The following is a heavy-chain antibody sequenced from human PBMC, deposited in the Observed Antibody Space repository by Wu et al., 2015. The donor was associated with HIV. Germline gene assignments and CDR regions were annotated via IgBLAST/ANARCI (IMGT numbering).Heavy chain of an antibody. J-gene: IGHJ5*02. D-gene: IGHD6-13*01. CDR2: IIPIFGTA. Sequence: QVQLVQSGAEVKKPGSSVKVSCKASGGTFSSYAISWVRQAPGQGLEWMGRIIPIFGTANYAQKFQGRVTITADESTSTAYMELSSLRSEDTAVYYCARFGFADSSSWYNWFDPWGQGTLVTVSS. V-gene: IGHV1-69*13. CDR3: ARFGFADSSSWYNWFDP. CDR1: GGTFSSYA.